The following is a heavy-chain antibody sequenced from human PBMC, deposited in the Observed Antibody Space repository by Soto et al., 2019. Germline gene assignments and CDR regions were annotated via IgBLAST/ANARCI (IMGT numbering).Heavy chain of an antibody. CDR3: ARGVYHFDY. CDR2: MSEDGSEK. D-gene: IGHD3-10*01. J-gene: IGHJ4*02. V-gene: IGHV3-7*01. Sequence: GGSLRLSCAASGFTFSTYWMTWVRQAPGKGLEWVAYMSEDGSEKYHLDSVKGRFTISRDNAKNSLYLEMNSLRAEDTAVYYCARGVYHFDYWGLGTLVTVSS. CDR1: GFTFSTYW.